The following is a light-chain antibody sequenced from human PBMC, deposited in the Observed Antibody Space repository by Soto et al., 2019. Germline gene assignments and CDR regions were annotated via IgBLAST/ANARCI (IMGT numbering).Light chain of an antibody. V-gene: IGLV2-14*01. CDR1: SSDIGGHNF. CDR2: GVS. Sequence: QSALTQPASVSESLGQSITISCSGTSSDIGGHNFVSWYQQLPGKTPKVLIYGVSNRPSGISNRFSGSKSGNTASLTISGLKAEDEADDYCSSYTFSNTWVFGGGTKLTVL. J-gene: IGLJ3*02. CDR3: SSYTFSNTWV.